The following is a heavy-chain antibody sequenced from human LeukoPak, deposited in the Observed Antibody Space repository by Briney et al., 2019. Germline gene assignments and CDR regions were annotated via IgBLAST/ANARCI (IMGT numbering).Heavy chain of an antibody. CDR2: ISSSGSTI. J-gene: IGHJ5*02. Sequence: PGGSLRLSCAASGFTFSSYEMKWFRQAPGKGLEWVSYISSSGSTIYYADSVKGRFTISRDNAKNSLYLQMNSLRAEDTAVYYCARTKYDYWFDPWGQGTLVTVSS. CDR3: ARTKYDYWFDP. CDR1: GFTFSSYE. V-gene: IGHV3-48*03. D-gene: IGHD3-16*01.